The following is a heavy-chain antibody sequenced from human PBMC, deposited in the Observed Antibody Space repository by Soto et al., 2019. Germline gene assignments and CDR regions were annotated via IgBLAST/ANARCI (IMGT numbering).Heavy chain of an antibody. J-gene: IGHJ6*04. CDR1: GFTFSSYA. D-gene: IGHD2-15*01. CDR2: ISGSGGST. CDR3: AKDYSVVVVAATVSWPLDV. V-gene: IGHV3-23*01. Sequence: PGGSLRLSCAASGFTFSSYAMSWVRQAPGKGLEWVSAISGSGGSTYYADSVKGRFTISRDNSKNTLCLQMNSLRAEDTAVYYCAKDYSVVVVAATVSWPLDVWGKGTPVTVSS.